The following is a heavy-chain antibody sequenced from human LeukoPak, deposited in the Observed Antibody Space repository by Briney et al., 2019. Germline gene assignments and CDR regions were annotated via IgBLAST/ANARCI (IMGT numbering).Heavy chain of an antibody. CDR1: GYSFTSYW. V-gene: IGHV5-51*01. D-gene: IGHD4-17*01. Sequence: GESLKISCKGSGYSFTSYWIGWVRQMPGKGVEWMGIIYPGDSDTRYSPSFQGQVTISADKSISTAYLQRSSLKASDTAMYYCARLYFDGDYGFDYWGQGTLVTVSS. CDR2: IYPGDSDT. CDR3: ARLYFDGDYGFDY. J-gene: IGHJ4*02.